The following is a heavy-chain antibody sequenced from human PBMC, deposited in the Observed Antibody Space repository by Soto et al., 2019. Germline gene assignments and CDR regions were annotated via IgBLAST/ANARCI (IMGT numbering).Heavy chain of an antibody. CDR1: GYTFTSYG. CDR2: ISAYNGNT. J-gene: IGHJ4*02. Sequence: QVQLVQSGAEVKKPGASGKVSCKASGYTFTSYGISWVRQASGQGLEWMGWISAYNGNTNYAQKLQGRVTMTTDTSTSTDYMERRSLRSDDTAAYYCASEVLGDYGVMLDYWGQGTLVNVSS. CDR3: ASEVLGDYGVMLDY. V-gene: IGHV1-18*04. D-gene: IGHD4-17*01.